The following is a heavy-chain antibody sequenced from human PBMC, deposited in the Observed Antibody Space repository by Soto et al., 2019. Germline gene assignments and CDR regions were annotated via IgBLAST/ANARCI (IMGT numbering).Heavy chain of an antibody. Sequence: GGSLRLSCAASGFTFSSYGMHWVRQAPGKGLEWVAVIWYDGSNKYYADSVKGRFTISRDNSKNTLYLQMNSLRAEDTAVYYCARDGSTSSLSDDAFDIWGQGTMVTVSS. CDR2: IWYDGSNK. V-gene: IGHV3-33*01. J-gene: IGHJ3*02. CDR3: ARDGSTSSLSDDAFDI. CDR1: GFTFSSYG. D-gene: IGHD2-2*01.